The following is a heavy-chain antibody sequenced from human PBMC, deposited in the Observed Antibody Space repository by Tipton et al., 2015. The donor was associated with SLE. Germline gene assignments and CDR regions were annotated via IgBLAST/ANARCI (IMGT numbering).Heavy chain of an antibody. V-gene: IGHV4-39*07. CDR1: GGSISSSSYY. D-gene: IGHD3-10*01. CDR3: ARAWGVRGVIGEYYFDY. J-gene: IGHJ4*02. CDR2: IYYSGST. Sequence: TLSLTCTVSGGSISSSSYYWGWIRQPPGKGLEWFGSIYYSGSTYYNPSLKSRVTISVDTSKNQFSLKLSSVTAADTAVYYCARAWGVRGVIGEYYFDYWGQGTLVTVSS.